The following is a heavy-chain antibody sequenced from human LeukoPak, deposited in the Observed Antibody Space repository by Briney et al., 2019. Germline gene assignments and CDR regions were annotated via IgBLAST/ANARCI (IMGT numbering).Heavy chain of an antibody. V-gene: IGHV4-39*07. J-gene: IGHJ3*02. CDR1: GGPISSSSYY. CDR3: ARLRWYDDAFDI. CDR2: IYYSGST. Sequence: SETLSLTCTVSGGPISSSSYYWGWIRQPPGKGLEWIGSIYYSGSTYYNPSLKSRVTISVDTSKNQFSLKLSSVTAADTAVYYCARLRWYDDAFDIWGQGTMVTVSS. D-gene: IGHD4-23*01.